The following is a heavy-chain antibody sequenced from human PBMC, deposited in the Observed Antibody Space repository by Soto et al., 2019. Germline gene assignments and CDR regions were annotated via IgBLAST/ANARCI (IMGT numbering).Heavy chain of an antibody. D-gene: IGHD3-10*01. CDR3: ARGLVDM. V-gene: IGHV3-7*05. Sequence: EVQVVESGGGSVQPGGSLRLSCKVSGFPFSGYLMDWVRQAPGKGLEWVANINHDGSEMYYGDSVKGRFTISRDNAKNSLYLQMNSLRVEDTAVYYCARGLVDMWGQGTMVTVSS. CDR1: GFPFSGYL. J-gene: IGHJ3*02. CDR2: INHDGSEM.